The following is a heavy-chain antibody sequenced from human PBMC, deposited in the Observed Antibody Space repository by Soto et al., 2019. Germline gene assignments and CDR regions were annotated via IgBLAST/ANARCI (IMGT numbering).Heavy chain of an antibody. D-gene: IGHD4-17*01. Sequence: QVQLQESGPGLVKPSETLSLTCTVSGGSVSSYYWSWIRQPPGKGLEWIGYIYYSGSTNYNPSLKSRVTISVDTAKNQFSLKLSSVTAADTAVYYGAKYGDSMCNLFDPWGQGTLVTVSS. J-gene: IGHJ5*02. V-gene: IGHV4-59*02. CDR2: IYYSGST. CDR1: GGSVSSYY. CDR3: AKYGDSMCNLFDP.